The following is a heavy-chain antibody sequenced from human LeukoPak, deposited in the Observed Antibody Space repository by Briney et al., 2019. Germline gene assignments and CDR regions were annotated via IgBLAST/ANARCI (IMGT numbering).Heavy chain of an antibody. Sequence: SETLSLTCTVSGGFISSYYWSWTRQPPGKGLEWIGYIYYSGSTNYNPSLKSRVTISVDTSKNQFSLKLSSVTAADTAVYYCARTDSSSPYYYYYMDVWGKGTTATVSS. CDR2: IYYSGST. V-gene: IGHV4-59*13. D-gene: IGHD6-6*01. CDR3: ARTDSSSPYYYYYMDV. J-gene: IGHJ6*03. CDR1: GGFISSYY.